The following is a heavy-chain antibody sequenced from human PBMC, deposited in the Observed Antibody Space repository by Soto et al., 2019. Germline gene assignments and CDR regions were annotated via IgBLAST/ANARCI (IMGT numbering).Heavy chain of an antibody. CDR2: ISGYNDNT. V-gene: IGHV1-18*01. CDR1: GYIFSNFG. J-gene: IGHJ6*02. CDR3: AKDACSWFYYYYGMDV. Sequence: QIQLVQSGPEVRKPGASVKVSCKASGYIFSNFGISWVRQAPGQGLEWMGWISGYNDNTNYAQKFQDRVRMTTDISTSTAYMELTTLRSEDTAVYYCAKDACSWFYYYYGMDVWGQGTTVTVS. D-gene: IGHD2-15*01.